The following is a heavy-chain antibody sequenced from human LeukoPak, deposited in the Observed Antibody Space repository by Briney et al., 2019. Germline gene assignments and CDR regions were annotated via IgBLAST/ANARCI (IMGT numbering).Heavy chain of an antibody. CDR1: GFTFSSYG. CDR3: ARDGDYYDSSGYRIPFDY. J-gene: IGHJ4*02. D-gene: IGHD3-22*01. V-gene: IGHV3-33*01. CDR2: ICDDGSNK. Sequence: GASLRLSCAASGFTFSSYGMHWVRQAPGKGLEWVAVICDDGSNKYYADSVKGRFTISRDNSKNTLYLQMNSLRAEDTAVYYCARDGDYYDSSGYRIPFDYWGQGTLVTVSS.